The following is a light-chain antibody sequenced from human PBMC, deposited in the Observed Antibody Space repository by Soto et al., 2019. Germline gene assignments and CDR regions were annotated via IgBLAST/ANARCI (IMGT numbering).Light chain of an antibody. CDR3: MQALQTRT. CDR2: LGS. J-gene: IGKJ1*01. Sequence: DIVRTQSPLSLPVTPGEPASISCRSSQSLLHSNGYNYLDWYLQKPGQSPQLLIYLGSYRASGVPDRFSGSGSGTDFTLKISRVEAEDVGVYYCMQALQTRTFGQGTRWIS. V-gene: IGKV2-28*01. CDR1: QSLLHSNGYNY.